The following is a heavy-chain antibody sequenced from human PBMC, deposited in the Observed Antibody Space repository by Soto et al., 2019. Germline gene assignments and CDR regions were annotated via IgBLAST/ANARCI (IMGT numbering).Heavy chain of an antibody. V-gene: IGHV4-4*02. Sequence: SETLALTCAVSGGSISSRNWWSWVRQPPGKGLEWIGEIYHSGSTNYNPSLKSRVTISVDKSKNQFSLKLSSVTAADTAVYYCARDSSSWSANWFDPWGQGTLVTVSS. J-gene: IGHJ5*02. CDR1: GGSISSRNW. CDR2: IYHSGST. D-gene: IGHD6-13*01. CDR3: ARDSSSWSANWFDP.